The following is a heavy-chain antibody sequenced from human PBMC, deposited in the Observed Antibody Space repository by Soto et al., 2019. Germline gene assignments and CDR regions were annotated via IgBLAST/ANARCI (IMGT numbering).Heavy chain of an antibody. Sequence: GGSLRLSCAASGFTFANYAMTWARQAPGKGLEWVSSLLRSGSTTYYADSVKGRFTISSDISANALYLQMDSLRAEDTAVYYCAKDAVSGDGIWLLDSWGQGTVVTVSS. D-gene: IGHD4-17*01. CDR1: GFTFANYA. CDR3: AKDAVSGDGIWLLDS. J-gene: IGHJ4*02. CDR2: LLRSGSTT. V-gene: IGHV3-23*01.